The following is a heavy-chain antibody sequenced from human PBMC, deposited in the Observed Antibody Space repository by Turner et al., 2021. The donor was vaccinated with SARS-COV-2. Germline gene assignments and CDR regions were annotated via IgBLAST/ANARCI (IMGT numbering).Heavy chain of an antibody. CDR1: GFSFSSYA. Sequence: EVQLLESGGGLVQPGGSLRLTCAASGFSFSSYAMSWVRPAPGKGRGWVSGSSGSGVTTYYAYSVKGRFTISRYNSKNTLYLQMNSLRAEDTAVYDWANADRGMRVVVITRFDYWGQGTLVTVSS. CDR3: ANADRGMRVVVITRFDY. V-gene: IGHV3-23*01. J-gene: IGHJ4*02. D-gene: IGHD3-22*01. CDR2: SSGSGVTT.